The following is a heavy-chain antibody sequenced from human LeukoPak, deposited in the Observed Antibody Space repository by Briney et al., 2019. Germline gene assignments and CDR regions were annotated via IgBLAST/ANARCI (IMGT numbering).Heavy chain of an antibody. V-gene: IGHV4-34*01. J-gene: IGHJ4*02. Sequence: SETLSLTCAVYGGSFSGYYWSWTRQPPGKGLEWIGEINHSGSTNYNPSLKSRVTISVDTSKNQYSLKLSSVTAADTAVYYCARGYCSGGSCFLDYWGQGTLVTVSS. D-gene: IGHD2-15*01. CDR1: GGSFSGYY. CDR3: ARGYCSGGSCFLDY. CDR2: INHSGST.